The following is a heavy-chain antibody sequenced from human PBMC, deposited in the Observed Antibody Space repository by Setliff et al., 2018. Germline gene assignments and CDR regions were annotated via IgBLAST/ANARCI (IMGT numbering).Heavy chain of an antibody. V-gene: IGHV4-59*08. Sequence: SETLSLTCTVSSDSFSGHHWSWIRQPPGKGLEWMGYIFLTGSTDYDPSFGSRVTISLDMSNNEFSLRMASVTSADTAIYYCVRSAVYCGRDCYPRYFDSWGQGTLVTVSS. D-gene: IGHD2-21*01. CDR3: VRSAVYCGRDCYPRYFDS. CDR1: SDSFSGHH. CDR2: IFLTGST. J-gene: IGHJ4*02.